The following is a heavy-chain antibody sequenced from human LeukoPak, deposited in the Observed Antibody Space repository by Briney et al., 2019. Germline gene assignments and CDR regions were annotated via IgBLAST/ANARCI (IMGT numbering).Heavy chain of an antibody. V-gene: IGHV4-59*01. J-gene: IGHJ4*02. CDR2: IYYSGST. CDR3: ARAGEGRVPFDY. CDR1: GGSISSYY. D-gene: IGHD7-27*01. Sequence: SETMSLTCTVSGGSISSYYWSWIRQPPGKGLEWIGYIYYSGSTNYNPSLKSRVTISVDTSKNQFSLKLSSVTAADTAVYYCARAGEGRVPFDYWGQGTLVTVSS.